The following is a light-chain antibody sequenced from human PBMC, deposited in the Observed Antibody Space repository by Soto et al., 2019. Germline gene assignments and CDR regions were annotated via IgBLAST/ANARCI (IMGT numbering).Light chain of an antibody. CDR3: SSFASINNWV. CDR1: SSDVGAYNY. CDR2: EVT. Sequence: QSALTQPPSASGSPGQSVTISCTGTSSDVGAYNYVSWYQQHAGKAPKLVIYEVTKRPSGVPDRFSGSKSANTSSLTVSGLQAEDEADFYCSSFASINNWVFGGGTKLTVL. V-gene: IGLV2-8*01. J-gene: IGLJ3*02.